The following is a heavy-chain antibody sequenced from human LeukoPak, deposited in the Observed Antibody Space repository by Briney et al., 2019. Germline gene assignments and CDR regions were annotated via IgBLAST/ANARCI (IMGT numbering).Heavy chain of an antibody. D-gene: IGHD2-21*02. J-gene: IGHJ4*02. CDR1: GGSISSYY. V-gene: IGHV4-59*01. Sequence: SETLSLTCTVSGGSISSYYWSWIRQPAGKGLEWIGYIYYSGSTNYNPSLKSRVTISVDTSKNQFSLKLSSVTAADTAVYYCARGVVVVTAAYYFDYWGQGTLVTVSS. CDR3: ARGVVVVTAAYYFDY. CDR2: IYYSGST.